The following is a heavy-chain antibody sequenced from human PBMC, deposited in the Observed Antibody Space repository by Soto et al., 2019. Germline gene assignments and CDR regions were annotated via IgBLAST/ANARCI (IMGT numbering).Heavy chain of an antibody. D-gene: IGHD3-3*01. CDR3: FLFGVVIPYYYGMDV. CDR2: IKSKTDGGTT. CDR1: GFTFSNAW. Sequence: GGSLRLSCAASGFTFSNAWMNWVRQAPGKGLEWVGRIKSKTDGGTTDYAAPVKGRFTISRDDSKNTLYLQMNSLKTEDTAVYYCFLFGVVIPYYYGMDVWGQGTTVTVSS. J-gene: IGHJ6*02. V-gene: IGHV3-15*07.